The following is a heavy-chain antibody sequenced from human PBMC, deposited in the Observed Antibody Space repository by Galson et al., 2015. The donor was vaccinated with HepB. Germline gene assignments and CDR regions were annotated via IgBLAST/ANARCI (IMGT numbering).Heavy chain of an antibody. D-gene: IGHD3-3*01. CDR3: ARDQGSAYDFWSGYSFYYYGMDV. J-gene: IGHJ6*02. CDR1: GYTFTSYG. Sequence: SVKVSCKASGYTFTSYGISWVRQAPGQGLEWMGWISAYNGNTNYAQKLQGRVTMTTDTSTSTAYMELRSLRSDDTAVYYCARDQGSAYDFWSGYSFYYYGMDVWGQGTTVTVSS. V-gene: IGHV1-18*04. CDR2: ISAYNGNT.